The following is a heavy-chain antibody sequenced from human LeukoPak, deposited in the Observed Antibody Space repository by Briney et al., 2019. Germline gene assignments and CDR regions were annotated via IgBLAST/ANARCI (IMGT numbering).Heavy chain of an antibody. CDR3: AREGIMGASTDASDI. J-gene: IGHJ3*02. CDR2: INPDGSRT. V-gene: IGHV3-74*01. Sequence: GGSLRLSCAASGFTFSAYWMHWVRQAPGKGLVWVSRINPDGSRTTYADAVKGRFTLSRDNAKKMLYLQMKSLRAEDTAVYYCAREGIMGASTDASDIWGQGTMVTVSS. D-gene: IGHD1-26*01. CDR1: GFTFSAYW.